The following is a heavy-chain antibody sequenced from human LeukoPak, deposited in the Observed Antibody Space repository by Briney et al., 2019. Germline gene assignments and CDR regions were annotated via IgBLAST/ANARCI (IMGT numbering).Heavy chain of an antibody. D-gene: IGHD5-18*01. J-gene: IGHJ4*02. Sequence: GGSLRLSCAASGFTFSSYAMSWVRQAPGKGLEWVSAISGSGGSTYYADSVKGRFTISRDNSKNTLYLQMNSLRAEDTAVYYCARVKAWIQLWFPFDYWGQGTLVTVSS. V-gene: IGHV3-23*01. CDR3: ARVKAWIQLWFPFDY. CDR2: ISGSGGST. CDR1: GFTFSSYA.